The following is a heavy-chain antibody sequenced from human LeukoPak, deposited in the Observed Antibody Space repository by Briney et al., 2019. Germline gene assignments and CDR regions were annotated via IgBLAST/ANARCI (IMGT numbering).Heavy chain of an antibody. CDR1: GYSFTGYY. CDR3: ARDRVVVAADDEMNAFDI. CDR2: INPNSGGT. V-gene: IGHV1-2*02. D-gene: IGHD2-15*01. Sequence: GASVKVSCKASGYSFTGYYMHWVRQAPGQGREWMGWINPNSGGTNYAQKFQGRVTMTRDTSISTAYMELTRLRSDDTAVYYCARDRVVVAADDEMNAFDIWGQGTMVTVSS. J-gene: IGHJ3*02.